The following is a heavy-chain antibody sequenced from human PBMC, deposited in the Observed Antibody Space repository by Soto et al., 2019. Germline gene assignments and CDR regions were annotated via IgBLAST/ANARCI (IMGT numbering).Heavy chain of an antibody. Sequence: QVQLVQSGAEVKKPGSSVKVSCKASGGAFTNDIITWVRQAPGQGLEWMGRIIPLLDITNYAQKFQGRVTITADKSTSTAYMELNSLISEDTAVYYCARDSPIGSTFSGYDAIDYWGLGTLVTVSS. V-gene: IGHV1-69*08. J-gene: IGHJ4*02. D-gene: IGHD5-12*01. CDR3: ARDSPIGSTFSGYDAIDY. CDR1: GGAFTNDI. CDR2: IIPLLDIT.